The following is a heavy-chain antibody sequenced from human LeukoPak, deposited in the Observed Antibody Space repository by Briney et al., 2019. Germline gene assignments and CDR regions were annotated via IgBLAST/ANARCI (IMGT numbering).Heavy chain of an antibody. CDR1: GFTFSSYS. CDR3: ARDGWFGDYNWFDP. Sequence: PGGSLRLSCAASGFTFSSYSMNWVRQAPGKGLEWVSYISSASNTIYYADSVKGRFTISRDNAKNSLYLQMNSLRAEDTAVYYCARDGWFGDYNWFDPWGQGTLVTVSS. J-gene: IGHJ5*02. D-gene: IGHD3-10*01. CDR2: ISSASNTI. V-gene: IGHV3-48*01.